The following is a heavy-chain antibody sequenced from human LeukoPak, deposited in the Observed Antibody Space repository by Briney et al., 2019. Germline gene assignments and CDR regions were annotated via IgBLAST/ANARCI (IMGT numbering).Heavy chain of an antibody. Sequence: GGSLRLSCAASGFAVGGNYISWVRQAPGKGLEWVSIFYVDGRAFHAASVKGRFTMSRDTTKNTVDLQMKSLSAEDTAVYFCARARRRLRGQNGAGDAFDIWGQGTRVTVSS. D-gene: IGHD2-8*01. J-gene: IGHJ3*02. V-gene: IGHV3-53*01. CDR1: GFAVGGNY. CDR2: FYVDGRA. CDR3: ARARRRLRGQNGAGDAFDI.